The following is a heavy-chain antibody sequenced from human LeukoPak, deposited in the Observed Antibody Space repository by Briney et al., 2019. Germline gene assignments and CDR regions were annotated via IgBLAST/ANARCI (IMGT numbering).Heavy chain of an antibody. CDR2: IYYSGST. CDR1: GGSLSSYY. V-gene: IGHV4-59*08. J-gene: IGHJ6*02. Sequence: SETLSLTCTVSGGSLSSYYWSWIRQPPGKGLEWIGYIYYSGSTNYNPSLKSRVTISVDTSKNQFSLKLSSVTAADTAVYYCARRRYDSSYYYYGMDVWGQGTTVTVSS. D-gene: IGHD3-22*01. CDR3: ARRRYDSSYYYYGMDV.